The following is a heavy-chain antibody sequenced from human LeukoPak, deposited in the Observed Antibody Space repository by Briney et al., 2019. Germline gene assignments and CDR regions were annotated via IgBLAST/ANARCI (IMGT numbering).Heavy chain of an antibody. CDR2: INLDGTEE. Sequence: PGGSLRLSCAASGFEFSTYWMTWVRQPPGKGLEWVANINLDGTEEHYVDSSLKGRFTISRDNSKNTLYLQMNSLRSDDTSVYYFAREVYSYALDALDLCGQGTMVTVSS. CDR3: AREVYSYALDALDL. J-gene: IGHJ3*01. V-gene: IGHV3-7*01. CDR1: GFEFSTYW. D-gene: IGHD3-16*01.